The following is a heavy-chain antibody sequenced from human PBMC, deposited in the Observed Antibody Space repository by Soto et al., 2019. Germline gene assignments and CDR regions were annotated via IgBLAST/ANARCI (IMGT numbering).Heavy chain of an antibody. CDR2: ISYDGSNK. V-gene: IGHV3-30*18. D-gene: IGHD3-22*01. J-gene: IGHJ6*02. Sequence: GVSLRLSCAASGFTFSSYGMHWVRQAPGKGLEWVAVISYDGSNKYYADSVKGRFTISRDNSKNTLYLQMNSLRAEDTAVYYCAKDGQIGYYDSSGYGGLDYYYGMDVWGQGTTVTVSS. CDR3: AKDGQIGYYDSSGYGGLDYYYGMDV. CDR1: GFTFSSYG.